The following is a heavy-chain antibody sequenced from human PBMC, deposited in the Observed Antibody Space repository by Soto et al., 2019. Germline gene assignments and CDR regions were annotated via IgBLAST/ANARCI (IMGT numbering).Heavy chain of an antibody. Sequence: SETLSLTCAVYGGSFSGYYWSWIRQPPGKGLEWIGEINHSGSTNYNPSLKSRVTISVDTSKNQFSLKLSSVTAADTAVYCCARAWFGDRGMNYYYGMDVWGQGTTVTVSS. D-gene: IGHD3-10*01. CDR3: ARAWFGDRGMNYYYGMDV. V-gene: IGHV4-34*01. J-gene: IGHJ6*02. CDR1: GGSFSGYY. CDR2: INHSGST.